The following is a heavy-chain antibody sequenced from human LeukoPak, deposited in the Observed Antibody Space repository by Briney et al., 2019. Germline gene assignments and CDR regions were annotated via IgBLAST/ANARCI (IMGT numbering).Heavy chain of an antibody. CDR3: ASYYYDSSGYYYDY. D-gene: IGHD3-22*01. CDR1: GYSISSGYY. Sequence: SETLSLTCTVSGYSISSGYYWGWIRQPPGKGLEWIGSIYHSGSTYYNPSLKSRVTISVDTSKNQFSLKLSSVTAADPAVYYCASYYYDSSGYYYDYWGQGTLVTVSS. J-gene: IGHJ4*02. CDR2: IYHSGST. V-gene: IGHV4-38-2*02.